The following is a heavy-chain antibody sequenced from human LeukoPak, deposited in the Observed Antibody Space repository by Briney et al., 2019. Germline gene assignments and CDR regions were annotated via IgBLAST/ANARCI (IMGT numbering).Heavy chain of an antibody. D-gene: IGHD1-26*01. V-gene: IGHV4-59*01. CDR3: ARDRYSGTYWGYFDY. J-gene: IGHJ4*02. Sequence: SETLSLTCTVSGGSISSYYWSWIRQPPGKGLEWIGYISYSGSTNYNPSLQSRVTISLDTSKSQFSLRLSSVTAADTAMYFCARDRYSGTYWGYFDYWGQGTLVTVSS. CDR2: ISYSGST. CDR1: GGSISSYY.